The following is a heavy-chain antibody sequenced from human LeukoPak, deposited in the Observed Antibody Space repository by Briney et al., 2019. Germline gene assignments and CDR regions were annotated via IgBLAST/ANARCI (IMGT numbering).Heavy chain of an antibody. CDR2: ISWNSASI. CDR3: AKDMEYDSSGYYNAFDI. J-gene: IGHJ3*02. Sequence: PGGSLRLSCAASGFTFEDYAMHWVRLVPRKGLEWVSGISWNSASIGYADSVKGRFTISRDNAKNSLDLQMNSLRAEDTALYYCAKDMEYDSSGYYNAFDIWGQGTMVTVSS. D-gene: IGHD3-22*01. CDR1: GFTFEDYA. V-gene: IGHV3-9*01.